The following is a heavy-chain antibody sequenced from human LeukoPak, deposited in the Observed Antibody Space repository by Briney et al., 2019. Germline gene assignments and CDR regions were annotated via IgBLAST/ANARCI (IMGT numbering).Heavy chain of an antibody. CDR3: ATGGYYGSGSYYRFGWFDP. V-gene: IGHV1-24*01. Sequence: GASVKVSCKASGYTLTELSMHWVRQAPGKGLEWMGGFDPEDGETIYAQKFQGRVTMTEDTSTDTAYMELSSLRSEDTAVYYCATGGYYGSGSYYRFGWFDPWGQGTLVTVSS. J-gene: IGHJ5*02. CDR1: GYTLTELS. D-gene: IGHD3-10*01. CDR2: FDPEDGET.